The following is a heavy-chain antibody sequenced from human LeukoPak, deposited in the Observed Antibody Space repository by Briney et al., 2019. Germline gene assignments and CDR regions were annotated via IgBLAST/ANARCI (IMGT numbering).Heavy chain of an antibody. J-gene: IGHJ4*02. V-gene: IGHV1-2*02. CDR3: ARGDTSRKLGITI. CDR1: GYSFPSYG. CDR2: INPNSGGT. Sequence: ASVKVSCKASGYSFPSYGITWVRQAPGQGLEWMGWINPNSGGTNYAQKFQGRVTMTRDTSISTAYMELSRLRSDDTAVHYCARGDTSRKLGITIWGQGTLVTVSS. D-gene: IGHD7-27*01.